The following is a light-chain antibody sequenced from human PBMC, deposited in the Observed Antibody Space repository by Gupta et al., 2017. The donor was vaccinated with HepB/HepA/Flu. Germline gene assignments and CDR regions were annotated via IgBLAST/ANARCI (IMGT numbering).Light chain of an antibody. V-gene: IGLV2-14*03. CDR1: SSDIGAYNY. J-gene: IGLJ3*02. CDR2: DVS. CDR3: CSYTSSSTLV. Sequence: QSALTQAASVSGSPGPSITISCTGTSSDIGAYNYVSWYQQHPDKAPKLMIYDVSSRPSGVSNRFSGSKSGNTASLIISGLQAEDEADYYCCSYTSSSTLVFGGGTKLTVL.